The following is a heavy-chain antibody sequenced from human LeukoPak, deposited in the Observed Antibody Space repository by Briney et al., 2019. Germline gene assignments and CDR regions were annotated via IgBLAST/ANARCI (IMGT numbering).Heavy chain of an antibody. CDR1: GYTFTSYG. Sequence: ASVKVSCKASGYTFTSYGISWVRQAPGQGLEWMGWISAYNGNTNYAQKLQGRVTMTTDTSTSTAYMELRSLRSDDTAVYYCARGHQFLRYGSGSYYYYYYAMDVWGQGTTVTVSS. D-gene: IGHD3-10*01. CDR3: ARGHQFLRYGSGSYYYYYYAMDV. V-gene: IGHV1-18*01. J-gene: IGHJ6*02. CDR2: ISAYNGNT.